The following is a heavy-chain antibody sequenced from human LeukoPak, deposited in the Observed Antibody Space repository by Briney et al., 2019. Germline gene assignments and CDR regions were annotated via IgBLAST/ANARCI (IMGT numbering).Heavy chain of an antibody. CDR3: ARTQNIAAAGPWDY. CDR1: GFTFSSYS. V-gene: IGHV3-21*01. D-gene: IGHD6-13*01. CDR2: ISSSSSYI. J-gene: IGHJ4*02. Sequence: PGGSLRLSCAASGFTFSSYSMNWVRQAPGKGLEWVSSISSSSSYIYYADSVKGRFTISRDNAKNSLYLQMNSLRAEDTAVYYCARTQNIAAAGPWDYWGQGTLVTVSP.